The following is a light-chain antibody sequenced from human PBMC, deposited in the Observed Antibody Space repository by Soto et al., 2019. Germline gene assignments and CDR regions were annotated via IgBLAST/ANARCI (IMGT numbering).Light chain of an antibody. Sequence: QSALTQPASVSGSPRQSITISCTGTSSDVGGFNYVSWYQQHPGKAPKLMIYDVTNRPSGVSYRFSGSKSGNTASLTISGLQAEDEADYYCNSYTSSSTDVFGAGTKLTVL. J-gene: IGLJ1*01. CDR3: NSYTSSSTDV. CDR2: DVT. V-gene: IGLV2-14*03. CDR1: SSDVGGFNY.